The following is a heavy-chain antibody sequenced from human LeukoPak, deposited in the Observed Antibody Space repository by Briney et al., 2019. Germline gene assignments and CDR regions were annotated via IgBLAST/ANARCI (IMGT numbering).Heavy chain of an antibody. D-gene: IGHD3-22*01. Sequence: ASVKVSCKASGYTFTGYYMHWVRQAPGRGLEWMGWINPNSGGTNYAQKFQGRVTMTRDTSISTAYMELSRLRSDDTAVYYCARDAPYYYDSRGCLIAGPFTYYYYGMDVWGQGTTVTVSS. CDR3: ARDAPYYYDSRGCLIAGPFTYYYYGMDV. CDR2: INPNSGGT. J-gene: IGHJ6*02. V-gene: IGHV1-2*02. CDR1: GYTFTGYY.